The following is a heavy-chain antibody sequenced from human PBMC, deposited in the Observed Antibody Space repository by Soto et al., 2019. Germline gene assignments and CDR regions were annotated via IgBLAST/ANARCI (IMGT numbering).Heavy chain of an antibody. Sequence: EVQVVEFGGGLNQAGGSLRLSCAVSGFTVSDNYINWVRPAPGKGLEWVSFIYRGGSAYYADSVKGRFTISRDNSKNTLCLEMNSLRADDTAVYYCVGGHPRTTGSFAYWGQGTLVSV. V-gene: IGHV3-53*01. J-gene: IGHJ4*02. D-gene: IGHD1-26*01. CDR3: VGGHPRTTGSFAY. CDR2: IYRGGSA. CDR1: GFTVSDNY.